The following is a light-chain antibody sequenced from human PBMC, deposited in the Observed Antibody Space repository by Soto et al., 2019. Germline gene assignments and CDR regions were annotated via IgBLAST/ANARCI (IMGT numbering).Light chain of an antibody. J-gene: IGKJ2*01. V-gene: IGKV3-15*01. CDR1: QSVSTN. CDR3: QQYNQWPT. CDR2: GAS. Sequence: EILMTQSPATLSVSPGERVTLSCRASQSVSTNLVWYQQKPDQVPRVLIYGASTRATGIPARFSGSGSGTEFTLTISSLQSEDFAVYYCQQYNQWPTFGQGTKLDI.